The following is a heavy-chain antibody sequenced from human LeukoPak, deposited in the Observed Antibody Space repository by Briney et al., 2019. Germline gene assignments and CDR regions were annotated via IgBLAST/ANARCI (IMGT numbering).Heavy chain of an antibody. Sequence: SETLSLTCALYGGSFSGYYWGWIRQPPGKGLEWIGSIYYSGSTYYNPSLKSRVTISVDTSKNQFSQKLSSLTAADTAVYYCARQVGGYSGPPPTVDYWGQGTLVTVSS. CDR1: GGSFSGYY. D-gene: IGHD5-12*01. V-gene: IGHV4-39*01. J-gene: IGHJ4*02. CDR2: IYYSGST. CDR3: ARQVGGYSGPPPTVDY.